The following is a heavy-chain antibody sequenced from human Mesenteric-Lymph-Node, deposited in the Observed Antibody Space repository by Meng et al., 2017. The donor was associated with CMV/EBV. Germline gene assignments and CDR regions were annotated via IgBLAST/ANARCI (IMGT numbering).Heavy chain of an antibody. J-gene: IGHJ6*02. V-gene: IGHV3-48*03. Sequence: GGSLRLSCAASGFTFSSYEMIWVRQAPGKGLEWFSYIRSGGSSTYYADSVKGRFTISRDNAKNSLYLQMNTLRAEDTAVYYCARDSGIYDYYYGMDVWGQGTTVTVSS. CDR2: IRSGGSST. CDR3: ARDSGIYDYYYGMDV. CDR1: GFTFSSYE.